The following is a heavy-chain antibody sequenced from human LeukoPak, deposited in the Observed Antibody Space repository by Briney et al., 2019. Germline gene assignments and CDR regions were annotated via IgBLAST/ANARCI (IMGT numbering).Heavy chain of an antibody. V-gene: IGHV4-59*01. Sequence: SETLSLTCTVSGGSINSYYWSWIRQPPGKGLEWIGYIYYSGSTNYNPSLKSRVTISVDTSKNQFSLRLSSVTAADTAVYYCARGESSGWLDYWGQGTLVTVSS. CDR1: GGSINSYY. J-gene: IGHJ4*02. D-gene: IGHD6-19*01. CDR3: ARGESSGWLDY. CDR2: IYYSGST.